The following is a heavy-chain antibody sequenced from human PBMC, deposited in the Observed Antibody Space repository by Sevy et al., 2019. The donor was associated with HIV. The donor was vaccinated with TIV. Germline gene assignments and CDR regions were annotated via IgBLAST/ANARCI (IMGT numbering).Heavy chain of an antibody. J-gene: IGHJ4*01. CDR2: IWFDGSNT. D-gene: IGHD4-17*01. CDR3: ARDLEFYDHGDYGPAFMPDF. V-gene: IGHV3-33*01. CDR1: GFTFSSFG. Sequence: GGSLRLSCAASGFTFSSFGMHWVRQAPGKGLEWLAVIWFDGSNTYNADSVRGRFTISRDIAKNTLHLKMNSLRAGDTAVYYCARDLEFYDHGDYGPAFMPDFWGHGTLVTVSS.